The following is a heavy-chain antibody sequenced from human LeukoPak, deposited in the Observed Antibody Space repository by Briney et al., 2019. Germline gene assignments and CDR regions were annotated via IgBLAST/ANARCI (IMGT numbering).Heavy chain of an antibody. V-gene: IGHV4-39*01. CDR2: IYYSGGT. D-gene: IGHD6-19*01. J-gene: IGHJ4*02. CDR1: GGSISRSSHY. CDR3: ARLRPDSGSGWPGDY. Sequence: SETLSLTCTVSGGSISRSSHYWGWIRQPPGKGLEWIGSIYYSGGTYYNPSLKSRVTISVDTSKNQFSLKLSSVTAADTAVYYCARLRPDSGSGWPGDYWGQGTLVTVSS.